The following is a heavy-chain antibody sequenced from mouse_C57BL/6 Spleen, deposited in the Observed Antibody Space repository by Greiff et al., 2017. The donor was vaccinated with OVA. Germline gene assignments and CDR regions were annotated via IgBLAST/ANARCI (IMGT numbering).Heavy chain of an antibody. Sequence: QVQLQQSGAELARPGASVKLSCKASGYTFTSYGISWVKQRTGQGLEWIGQIYPRSGNTYYNEKFKGKATLTADKSSSTAYMELRSLTSEDSAVYFCARDDGLSWFAYWGQGTLVTVSA. V-gene: IGHV1-81*01. J-gene: IGHJ3*01. D-gene: IGHD2-3*01. CDR3: ARDDGLSWFAY. CDR2: IYPRSGNT. CDR1: GYTFTSYG.